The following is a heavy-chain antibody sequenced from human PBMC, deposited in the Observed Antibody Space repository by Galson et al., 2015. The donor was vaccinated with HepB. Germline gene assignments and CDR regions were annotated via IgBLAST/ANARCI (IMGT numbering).Heavy chain of an antibody. CDR2: IYWDDDK. Sequence: PALVKPTQTLTLTCTFSGFPLSTSSGVGVGWIRQPPGKALEWLAVIYWDDDKRYSPSLKSRLTITKDTSKNQVVLTMTNMDPVDTATYYCAHTYYASGRYFDYWGQGTLVTVSS. D-gene: IGHD3-10*01. J-gene: IGHJ4*02. CDR1: GFPLSTSSGVG. V-gene: IGHV2-5*02. CDR3: AHTYYASGRYFDY.